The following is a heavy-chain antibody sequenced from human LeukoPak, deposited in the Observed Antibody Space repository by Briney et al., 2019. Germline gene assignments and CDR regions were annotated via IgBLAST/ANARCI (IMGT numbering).Heavy chain of an antibody. Sequence: GGSLRLSCAASGFTFSSYEMNWVRQAPGKGLEWVSYISSSGGTTYYADSVKGRFTISRDNSKSTLYLRMDSLRAEDTAVYYCAKCGNSGCHLIDYWGQGTLVTVSS. V-gene: IGHV3-48*03. CDR2: ISSSGGTT. CDR3: AKCGNSGCHLIDY. J-gene: IGHJ4*02. CDR1: GFTFSSYE. D-gene: IGHD5-12*01.